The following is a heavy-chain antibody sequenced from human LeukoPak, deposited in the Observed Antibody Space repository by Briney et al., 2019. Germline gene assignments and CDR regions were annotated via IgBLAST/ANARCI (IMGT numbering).Heavy chain of an antibody. V-gene: IGHV3-30*02. Sequence: QPGGSLRLSCAASGFTFSSYGMHWVRQAPGKGLEWVAFIRYDGSNKYYADSVKGRFTISRDNSKNTPYLQMNSLRAEDTAVYYCAKTLAYSGSYYPDYYYYYMDVWGKGTTVTVSS. J-gene: IGHJ6*03. CDR2: IRYDGSNK. CDR1: GFTFSSYG. D-gene: IGHD1-26*01. CDR3: AKTLAYSGSYYPDYYYYYMDV.